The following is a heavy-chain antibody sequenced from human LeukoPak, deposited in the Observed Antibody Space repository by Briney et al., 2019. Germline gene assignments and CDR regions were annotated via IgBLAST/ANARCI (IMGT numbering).Heavy chain of an antibody. D-gene: IGHD2-2*02. J-gene: IGHJ4*02. V-gene: IGHV1-8*01. CDR3: ARGTPYCSSASCYNY. CDR2: VNPNSGNT. CDR1: GCDFTSFD. Sequence: SVKVSCKASGCDFTSFDVNWVRQAPGQGLEWMGWVNPNSGNTGYAQKFQGRVTMTRDTSISTAYMELSNLRSEDTAVYYCARGTPYCSSASCYNYWGQGSLVTVSS.